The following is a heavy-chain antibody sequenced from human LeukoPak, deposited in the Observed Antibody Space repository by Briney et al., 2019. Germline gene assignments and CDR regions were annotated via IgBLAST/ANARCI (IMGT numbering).Heavy chain of an antibody. CDR3: AKAGRYYYYGMDV. CDR1: GFAFSTNS. CDR2: ISGSGGNT. J-gene: IGHJ6*02. V-gene: IGHV3-23*01. D-gene: IGHD3-10*01. Sequence: GGSLRLSCAASGFAFSTNSMNWVRQAPGKGLEWVSGISGSGGNTYYADSVKGRFTIARDNAQNTLYLQMNSLRAEDTAVYYCAKAGRYYYYGMDVWGQGTTVTVSS.